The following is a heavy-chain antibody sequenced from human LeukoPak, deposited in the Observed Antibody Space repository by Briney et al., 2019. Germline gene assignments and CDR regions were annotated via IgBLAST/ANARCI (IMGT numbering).Heavy chain of an antibody. V-gene: IGHV3-23*01. CDR3: AKGETAVPTAVMYYYYMDV. J-gene: IGHJ6*03. D-gene: IGHD4-11*01. CDR1: GFTFSSYA. Sequence: PGGSLRLSCAASGFTFSSYAMSWVRQAPGKGLEWGSAISGSGGSTYCADSVKGRFTISRDNSKNTLYLQMNSLRAEDTAVYYCAKGETAVPTAVMYYYYMDVWGKGTTVTVSS. CDR2: ISGSGGST.